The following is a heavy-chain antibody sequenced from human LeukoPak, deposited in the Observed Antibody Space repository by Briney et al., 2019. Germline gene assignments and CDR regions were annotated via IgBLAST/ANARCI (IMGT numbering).Heavy chain of an antibody. D-gene: IGHD3-22*01. CDR1: GISFSSYW. Sequence: GGSLRLSCVASGISFSSYWMAWVPQAPGKGLEWVANIKYDGTHKFYADSVKGRFTISRDNAKNSLFLEMNSLRADDTAVYFCASSHDSSGNDWGQGTLVTVSS. V-gene: IGHV3-7*01. CDR2: IKYDGTHK. CDR3: ASSHDSSGND. J-gene: IGHJ4*02.